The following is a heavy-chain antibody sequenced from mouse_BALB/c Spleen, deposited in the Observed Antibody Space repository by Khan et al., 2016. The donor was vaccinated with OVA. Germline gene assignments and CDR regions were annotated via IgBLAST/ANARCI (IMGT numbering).Heavy chain of an antibody. V-gene: IGHV1-9*01. CDR3: AGGCYGGFAY. J-gene: IGHJ3*01. CDR1: GYTFSSYW. Sequence: QVQLQQSGGDLMKPGASVKISCKATGYTFSSYWIEWVKQRPGHGLEWIGQIFPGSVSTTYNEKFKGKATFTADTSSNTAYMQLSSLTSEDSAVYYCAGGCYGGFAYWGQGTLVTVSA. CDR2: IFPGSVST. D-gene: IGHD2-12*01.